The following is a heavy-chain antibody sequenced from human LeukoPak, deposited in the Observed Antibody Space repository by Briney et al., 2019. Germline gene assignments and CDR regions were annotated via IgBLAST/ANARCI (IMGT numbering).Heavy chain of an antibody. Sequence: GGSLRLSCSASGLTFTNAWMNWVRQAPGEGLDWVGRIASKTDGGATDYAAPVKGRFTISRDDSKNTLNLQMNSLKTEDTAVYYCTTGIRGDWGQGTLVTVSS. CDR3: TTGIRGD. CDR1: GLTFTNAW. D-gene: IGHD3-10*01. V-gene: IGHV3-15*07. CDR2: IASKTDGGAT. J-gene: IGHJ4*02.